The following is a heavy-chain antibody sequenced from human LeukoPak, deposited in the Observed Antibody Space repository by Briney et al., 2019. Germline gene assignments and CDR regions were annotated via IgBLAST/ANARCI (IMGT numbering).Heavy chain of an antibody. J-gene: IGHJ6*02. CDR1: GYTCSDYY. V-gene: IGHV1-2*02. D-gene: IGHD1-26*01. CDR3: ARDRGGGRPGWYNGMDV. CDR2: IHPNGGAA. Sequence: ASVKVSCKASGYTCSDYYINWVRRAPGQGLEWMGWIHPNGGAATYTQKFQGRVTMTRDTSINTAYMELSRLRSDDTAVYYCARDRGGGRPGWYNGMDVWGQGTAVIVSS.